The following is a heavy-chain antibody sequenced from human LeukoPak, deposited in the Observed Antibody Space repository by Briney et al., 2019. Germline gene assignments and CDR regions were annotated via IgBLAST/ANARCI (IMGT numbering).Heavy chain of an antibody. CDR3: ATKQWLAPPPDS. D-gene: IGHD6-19*01. J-gene: IGHJ4*02. Sequence: GGSLRLSCAASGFTFSKYWMLWVRQAPGKGLESVSRINTDGTVTTYADSVKGRFTVPRDNADNTMFLQMNSVRDEDTAVYYCATKQWLAPPPDSWGQGTPVTVSS. V-gene: IGHV3-74*01. CDR1: GFTFSKYW. CDR2: INTDGTVT.